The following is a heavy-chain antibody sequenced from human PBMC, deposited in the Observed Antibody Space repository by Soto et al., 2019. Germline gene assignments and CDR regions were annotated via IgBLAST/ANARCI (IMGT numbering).Heavy chain of an antibody. CDR1: GYTFTSYG. CDR3: ARWGPLAGATDY. D-gene: IGHD1-26*01. Sequence: ASVNVSCKASGYTFTSYGISWVRQAPGQGLEWMGWISAYNGNTNYAQKLQGRVTMTTDTSTSTAYMELRSLRSDDTAGYYCARWGPLAGATDYWGQGTLVTVSS. CDR2: ISAYNGNT. J-gene: IGHJ4*02. V-gene: IGHV1-18*01.